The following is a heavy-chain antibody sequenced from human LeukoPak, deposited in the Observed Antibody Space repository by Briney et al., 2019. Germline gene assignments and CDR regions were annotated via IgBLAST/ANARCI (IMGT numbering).Heavy chain of an antibody. CDR1: GDSIISNIYW. CDR2: TFYTGRT. V-gene: IGHV4-39*01. CDR3: ARRRHNFDFYDV. Sequence: SETLSLTCTVSGDSIISNIYWWDWVRLPPGKGLEWIGATFYTGRTFYRPSLKSRVTISVDTSKSQFSLDLSSATAADTAVYYCARRRHNFDFYDVWGQGTRVTVSS. J-gene: IGHJ3*01. D-gene: IGHD3/OR15-3a*01.